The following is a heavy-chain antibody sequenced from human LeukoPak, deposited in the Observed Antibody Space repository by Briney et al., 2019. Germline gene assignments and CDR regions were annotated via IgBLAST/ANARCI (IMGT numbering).Heavy chain of an antibody. CDR3: ASPGIVAAGTDRGFDY. CDR2: IYHSGST. CDR1: GDSISSTNW. J-gene: IGHJ4*02. Sequence: PSETLSLTCGVSGDSISSTNWWSWVRQPPGKGLEWIGEIYHSGSTNYNPSLKSRVTISVDKPKNQFSLKLSSVTAADTAVYYCASPGIVAAGTDRGFDYWGQGALVTVSS. V-gene: IGHV4-4*02. D-gene: IGHD6-13*01.